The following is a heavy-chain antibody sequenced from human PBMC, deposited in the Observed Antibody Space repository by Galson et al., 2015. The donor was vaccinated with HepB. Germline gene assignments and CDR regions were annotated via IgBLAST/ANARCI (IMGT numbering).Heavy chain of an antibody. CDR2: IYYSGST. CDR1: GGSISSSSYY. Sequence: LSLTCTVSGGSISSSSYYWGWIRQPPGKGLEWIGSIYYSGSTYYNPSLKSRVTISVDTSKNQFSLKLSSVTAADTAVYYCARARWLLLDYWGQGTLVTVSS. CDR3: ARARWLLLDY. J-gene: IGHJ4*02. V-gene: IGHV4-39*07. D-gene: IGHD3-22*01.